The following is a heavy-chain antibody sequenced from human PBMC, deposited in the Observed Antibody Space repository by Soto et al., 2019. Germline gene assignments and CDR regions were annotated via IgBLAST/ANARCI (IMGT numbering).Heavy chain of an antibody. CDR1: GFTFSSYS. V-gene: IGHV3-21*01. D-gene: IGHD3-3*01. CDR3: ATFTIFGLVIRPSYYYYMDV. J-gene: IGHJ6*03. CDR2: ISSSSSYI. Sequence: EVQLVESGGGLVKPGGSLRLSCAASGFTFSSYSMNWVRQAPGKGLEWVSSISSSSSYIYYADSVKGRFTISRDNAKNSLYLQMNSLRAEDTAVYYCATFTIFGLVIRPSYYYYMDVWGKGTTVTVSS.